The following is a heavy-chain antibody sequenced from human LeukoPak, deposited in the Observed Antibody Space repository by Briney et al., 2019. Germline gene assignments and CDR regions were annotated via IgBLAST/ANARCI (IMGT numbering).Heavy chain of an antibody. D-gene: IGHD3-22*01. Sequence: SETLSLTCTVSGGSISSGCYYWSWIRQHPGKGLEWIGYIYYSGSTYYNPSLKSRVTISVDTSKNQFSLKLSSVTAADTAVYYCARDFGSSGYYYEYGGLYHDYWGQGTLVTVSS. CDR2: IYYSGST. J-gene: IGHJ4*02. CDR3: ARDFGSSGYYYEYGGLYHDY. V-gene: IGHV4-31*03. CDR1: GGSISSGCYY.